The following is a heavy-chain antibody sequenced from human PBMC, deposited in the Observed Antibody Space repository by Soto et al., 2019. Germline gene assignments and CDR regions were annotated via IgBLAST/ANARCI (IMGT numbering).Heavy chain of an antibody. CDR1: GFPFSSYV. CDR2: ISGGGSNT. V-gene: IGHV3-23*01. CDR3: AKDSNKYSSSLRGRYFDY. Sequence: EVQLLESGGGLVQRGGSLRLSCAASGFPFSSYVMSWVRQAPGKGLEWVSGISGGGSNTFYADYVKGRFIISRDNSKNTLLLQMNSLGAEDTAVYYCAKDSNKYSSSLRGRYFDYWGQGIGVTVSS. D-gene: IGHD4-4*01. J-gene: IGHJ4*02.